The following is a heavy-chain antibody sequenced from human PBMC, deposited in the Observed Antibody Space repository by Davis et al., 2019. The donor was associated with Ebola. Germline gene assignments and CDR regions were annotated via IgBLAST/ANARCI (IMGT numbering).Heavy chain of an antibody. CDR3: ARAPWLGNSSGWYRGDDY. D-gene: IGHD6-19*01. Sequence: GESLKISCAASGFTFSSYGMHWVRQAPGKGLEWVAVISYDGSNKYYADSVKGRFTISRDNSKNTLYLQMNSLRAEDTAVYYCARAPWLGNSSGWYRGDDYWGQGTLVTVSS. J-gene: IGHJ4*02. CDR1: GFTFSSYG. CDR2: ISYDGSNK. V-gene: IGHV3-33*05.